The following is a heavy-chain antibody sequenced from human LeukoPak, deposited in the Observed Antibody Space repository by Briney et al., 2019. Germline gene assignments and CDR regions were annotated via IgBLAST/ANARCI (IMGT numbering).Heavy chain of an antibody. Sequence: HPGGSLRLSCAASGFTYSSYAMHWVRQAPGKGLEWVAVISYDGSNKYYADSVKGRFTISRDNSKNTLYLQMNSLRAEDTAVYYCARDPDIVVVPATYSNYGYFDYWGQGTLVTVSS. CDR2: ISYDGSNK. J-gene: IGHJ4*02. D-gene: IGHD2-2*01. CDR1: GFTYSSYA. V-gene: IGHV3-30*04. CDR3: ARDPDIVVVPATYSNYGYFDY.